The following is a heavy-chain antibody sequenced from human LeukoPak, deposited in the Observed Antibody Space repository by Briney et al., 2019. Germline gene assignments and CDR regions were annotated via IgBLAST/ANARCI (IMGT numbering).Heavy chain of an antibody. V-gene: IGHV4-34*01. J-gene: IGHJ4*02. CDR2: INHSGST. CDR1: GGSFSGYY. D-gene: IGHD3-10*01. CDR3: ARARFWGITMVRGVIQPFDY. Sequence: SETLSLTCAVYGGSFSGYYWSWIRQPPGKGLEWIGEINHSGSTNYNPSPKSRVTISVDTSKNQFSLKLSSVTAADTAVYYCARARFWGITMVRGVIQPFDYWGQGTLVTVSS.